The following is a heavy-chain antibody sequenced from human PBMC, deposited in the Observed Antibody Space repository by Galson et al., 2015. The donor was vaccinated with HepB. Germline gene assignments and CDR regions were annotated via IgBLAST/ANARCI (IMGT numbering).Heavy chain of an antibody. V-gene: IGHV3-30*14. J-gene: IGHJ4*02. CDR1: GFTFSSYA. Sequence: SLRLSCAASGFTFSSYAMHWVRQAPGKGLEWVAVISYDGSNKYYADSVKGRFTISRDNSKNTLYLQMSSLRAEDTAVYYCVKTKYCSSTSCYTNYFDYWGQGTLVTVSS. CDR2: ISYDGSNK. CDR3: VKTKYCSSTSCYTNYFDY. D-gene: IGHD2-2*02.